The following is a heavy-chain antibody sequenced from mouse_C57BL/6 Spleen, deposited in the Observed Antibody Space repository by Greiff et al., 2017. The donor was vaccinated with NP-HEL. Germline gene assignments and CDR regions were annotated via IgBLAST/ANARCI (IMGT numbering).Heavy chain of an antibody. D-gene: IGHD2-5*01. CDR1: GYTFTSYW. Sequence: QVQLQQPGAELVRPGSSVKLSCKASGYTFTSYWMHWVKQRPIQGLEWIGNIDPSDSETHYNQKFKDKATLTVDKSSSTAYMQLSSLTSEDSAVYYCARGDYYSNYVDWYFDFWGTGTTVTVSS. CDR2: IDPSDSET. J-gene: IGHJ1*03. CDR3: ARGDYYSNYVDWYFDF. V-gene: IGHV1-52*01.